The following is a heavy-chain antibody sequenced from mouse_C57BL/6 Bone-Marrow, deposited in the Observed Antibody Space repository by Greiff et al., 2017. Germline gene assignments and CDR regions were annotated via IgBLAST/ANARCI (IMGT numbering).Heavy chain of an antibody. CDR2: INPNNGGT. Sequence: EVQLQQSGPELVKPGASVKMSCKASGYTFTDYNMHWVKQRHGKSLEWIGYINPNNGGTNYNQKFKGKATLTVNKSSSTAYMELRSLTSEDSAVYYCARDYGSTDWYFDVWGTGTTVTVSS. D-gene: IGHD1-1*01. CDR3: ARDYGSTDWYFDV. J-gene: IGHJ1*03. CDR1: GYTFTDYN. V-gene: IGHV1-22*01.